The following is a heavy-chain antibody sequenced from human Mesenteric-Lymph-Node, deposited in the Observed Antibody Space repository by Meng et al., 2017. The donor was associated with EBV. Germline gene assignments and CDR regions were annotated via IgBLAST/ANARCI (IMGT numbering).Heavy chain of an antibody. Sequence: VQLEQPGPGLVKPSQTLPLTCDISGDSVSSNSAAWNWIRQSPLRGLEWLGRTYYMSKWYNDYAVSVKSRISINPDTSRNQFSLQLNSVTPEDTAVYYCARATSGFNSWGQGTLVTVSS. J-gene: IGHJ4*02. D-gene: IGHD6-25*01. CDR1: GDSVSSNSAA. CDR3: ARATSGFNS. CDR2: TYYMSKWYN. V-gene: IGHV6-1*01.